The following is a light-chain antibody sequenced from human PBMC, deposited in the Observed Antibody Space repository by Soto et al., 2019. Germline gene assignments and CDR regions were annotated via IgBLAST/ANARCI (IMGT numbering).Light chain of an antibody. Sequence: DIQMTQSPSSLSASVGNRVTITCQASQDIATYLNWYQQKPGKAPNLLIHDASHLETGVPSRFSGGGSGTHFTFTISNLQPEDIATYYCQQYDNLPPTWTFGQGTKVEIE. CDR2: DAS. CDR1: QDIATY. CDR3: QQYDNLPPTWT. V-gene: IGKV1-33*01. J-gene: IGKJ1*01.